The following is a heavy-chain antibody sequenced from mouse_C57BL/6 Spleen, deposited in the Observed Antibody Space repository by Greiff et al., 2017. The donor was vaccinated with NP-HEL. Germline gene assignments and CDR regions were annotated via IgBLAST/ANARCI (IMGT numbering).Heavy chain of an antibody. V-gene: IGHV3-6*01. CDR3: ARRDYGNYPFDY. CDR1: GYSITSGYY. D-gene: IGHD2-1*01. CDR2: ISYDGSN. Sequence: ESGPGLVKPSQSLSLTCSVTGYSITSGYYWNWIRQFPGNNLEWMGYISYDGSNNYNPSLKNRISITRDPSKNQFFLKLNSVTTEDTATYYCARRDYGNYPFDYWGQGTTLTVSS. J-gene: IGHJ2*01.